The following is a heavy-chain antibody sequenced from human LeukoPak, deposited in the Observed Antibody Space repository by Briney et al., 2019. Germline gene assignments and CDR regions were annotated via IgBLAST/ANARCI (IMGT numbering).Heavy chain of an antibody. D-gene: IGHD3-10*01. CDR3: ARNIKGSGNYWGSYFDY. V-gene: IGHV4-4*02. CDR2: IYHSGST. Sequence: SETLSLTCTVSGGSISSSNWWSWVRQPLGKGLEWIGEIYHSGSTTNNPSLKSRVTMSIDKSKNHFSLNLSSVTAADTAVYYCARNIKGSGNYWGSYFDYWGQGSLVTVSS. CDR1: GGSISSSNW. J-gene: IGHJ4*02.